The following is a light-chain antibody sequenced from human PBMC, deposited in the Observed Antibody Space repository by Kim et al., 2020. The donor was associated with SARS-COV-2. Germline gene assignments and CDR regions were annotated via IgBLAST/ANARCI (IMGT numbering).Light chain of an antibody. J-gene: IGKJ1*01. Sequence: DIQMTQSPSSLSASVGDRVTITCRASQDISNYLAWFQLKPGKAPKLLIYAASALQPGVPSRFSGSGSGTDFTLTVTSLQPEDVATYYCQKCYSAPSTFGQGTKVEIK. V-gene: IGKV1-27*01. CDR3: QKCYSAPST. CDR1: QDISNY. CDR2: AAS.